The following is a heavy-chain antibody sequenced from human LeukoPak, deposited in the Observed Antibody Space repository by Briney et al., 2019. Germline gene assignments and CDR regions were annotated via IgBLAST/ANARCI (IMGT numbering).Heavy chain of an antibody. CDR3: ASIPPHCSTTSCYGMDV. Sequence: GESLKISCKGSGYSFTSYWISWVRQMPGKGLEWMARIDPSDSYTNYSPSFQGHVIISADKSISTAYLQWSSLKASDTAMYYCASIPPHCSTTSCYGMDVWGQGTTVTVPS. CDR2: IDPSDSYT. D-gene: IGHD2-2*01. J-gene: IGHJ6*02. V-gene: IGHV5-10-1*01. CDR1: GYSFTSYW.